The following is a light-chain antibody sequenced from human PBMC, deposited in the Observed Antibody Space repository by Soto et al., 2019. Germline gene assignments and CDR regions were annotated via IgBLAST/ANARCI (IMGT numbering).Light chain of an antibody. V-gene: IGKV3-15*01. CDR3: QQYNNWPGYT. J-gene: IGKJ2*01. Sequence: EIVMTQSPATLSVSPGERATLSCRASQSVGSNLAWYQQKPGQAPRLLIYGASTRATGFPARFSGSGSGTEFTLTISSLQSEDFAVYYCQQYNNWPGYTFGQGTKLEIK. CDR2: GAS. CDR1: QSVGSN.